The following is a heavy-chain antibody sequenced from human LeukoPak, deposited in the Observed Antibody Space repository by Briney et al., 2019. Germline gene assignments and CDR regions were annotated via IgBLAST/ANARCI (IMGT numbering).Heavy chain of an antibody. Sequence: ASVKVSCKASGYTFTGYYMHWVRQAPGQGLEWMGWINPNSGGTNYAQKFQGRVTMTRDTSISTAYMELSRLRSYDTAVYYCARMRDYVWGSYRYIDYWGQGTLVTVSS. CDR1: GYTFTGYY. D-gene: IGHD3-16*02. CDR2: INPNSGGT. CDR3: ARMRDYVWGSYRYIDY. V-gene: IGHV1-2*02. J-gene: IGHJ4*02.